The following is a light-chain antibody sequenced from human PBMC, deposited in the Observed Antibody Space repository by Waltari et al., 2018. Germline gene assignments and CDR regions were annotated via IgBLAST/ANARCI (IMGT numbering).Light chain of an antibody. V-gene: IGKV3-20*01. CDR3: QQYGSSIMYT. CDR2: GAS. Sequence: IVFTQSPGTLSLSPGERATLSCRASQSLTKRYLAWYQQKPGQAPRLLMYGASSRAAGIPDRFSGSGSGTDFTLTISRLEPDDFAVYYCQQYGSSIMYTFGQGTKLEIK. CDR1: QSLTKRY. J-gene: IGKJ2*01.